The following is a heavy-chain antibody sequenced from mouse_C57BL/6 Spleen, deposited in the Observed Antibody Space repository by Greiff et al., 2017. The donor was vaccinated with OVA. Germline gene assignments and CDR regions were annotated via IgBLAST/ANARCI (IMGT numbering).Heavy chain of an antibody. J-gene: IGHJ4*01. D-gene: IGHD1-1*01. CDR3: AREGLRAYAMDY. CDR1: GYTFTSYW. V-gene: IGHV1-64*01. Sequence: QVQLQQPGAELVKPGASVKLSCKASGYTFTSYWMHWVKQRPGQGLEWIGMIHPNSGSTNYNEKFKSKATLTVDKSSSTAYMQLSSLTSEDSAVYYCAREGLRAYAMDYWGQGTSVTVSS. CDR2: IHPNSGST.